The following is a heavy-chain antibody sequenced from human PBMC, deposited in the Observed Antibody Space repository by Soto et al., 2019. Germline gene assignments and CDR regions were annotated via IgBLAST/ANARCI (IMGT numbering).Heavy chain of an antibody. Sequence: PGASLKISCKGSGYSFTSYWISWVRQMPGKGLEWMGRIDPSDSYTNYSPSFQGHVTISADKSISTAYLQWSSLKASDTAMYYCARRTLGYCSSTSCYQYGMDVWGQGTTVTVSS. V-gene: IGHV5-10-1*01. D-gene: IGHD2-2*01. CDR3: ARRTLGYCSSTSCYQYGMDV. J-gene: IGHJ6*02. CDR2: IDPSDSYT. CDR1: GYSFTSYW.